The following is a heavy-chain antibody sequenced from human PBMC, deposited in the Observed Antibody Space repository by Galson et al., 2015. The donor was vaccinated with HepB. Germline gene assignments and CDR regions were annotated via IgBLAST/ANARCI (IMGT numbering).Heavy chain of an antibody. D-gene: IGHD2-2*01. Sequence: SLRLSCAASGFTFSSYAMHWVRQAPGKGLEWVAVISYDGSNKYYADSVKGRFTISRDNSKNTLYLQMNSLRAEDTAVYYCPPPVVPAALQAFDYWGQGTPVTVSS. CDR2: ISYDGSNK. CDR1: GFTFSSYA. CDR3: PPPVVPAALQAFDY. V-gene: IGHV3-30-3*01. J-gene: IGHJ4*02.